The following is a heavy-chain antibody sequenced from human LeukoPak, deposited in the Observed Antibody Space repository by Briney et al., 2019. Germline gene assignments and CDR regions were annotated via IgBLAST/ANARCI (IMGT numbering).Heavy chain of an antibody. CDR2: ISGGGGST. J-gene: IGHJ4*02. CDR1: GFTFSSYA. D-gene: IGHD3-9*01. CDR3: AKFYDISTGYFDC. V-gene: IGHV3-23*01. Sequence: GGSLRLSCAASGFTFSSYAMSWVRQSPGKGLEWVSAISGGGGSTYYADSVKGRFTISRDNSRNTLYLQMNSLRAEDTAVYYCAKFYDISTGYFDCWGQGTLVTVSS.